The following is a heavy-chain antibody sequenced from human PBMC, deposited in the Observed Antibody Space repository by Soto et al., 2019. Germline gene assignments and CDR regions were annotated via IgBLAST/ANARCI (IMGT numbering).Heavy chain of an antibody. CDR3: ARWYGGNSGDY. J-gene: IGHJ4*02. D-gene: IGHD2-21*02. Sequence: QVQLVQSGAEVKKPGASVKVSCKASGYTFTSYDINWVRQATGQGLEWMGWMNPNNGETHSAQKFQGRLTMTRSSSMSTAYMELSSLRSEDTAMYYCARWYGGNSGDYWGQGTLVTVSS. V-gene: IGHV1-8*01. CDR1: GYTFTSYD. CDR2: MNPNNGET.